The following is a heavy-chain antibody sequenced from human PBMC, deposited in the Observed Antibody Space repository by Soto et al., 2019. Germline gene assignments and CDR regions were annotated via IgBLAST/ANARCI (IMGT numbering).Heavy chain of an antibody. D-gene: IGHD1-1*01. Sequence: GGSLRLSCAASGFTFSTFAMSWVRQAPGKGLDWVSGISASAGSTYHADSVKGRFTISRDTSKNTLYLQMNSLTVEDTAVYYCAKGPGGIGTSRDYYGMDVWGQGTTVTVSS. CDR1: GFTFSTFA. CDR2: ISASAGST. J-gene: IGHJ6*02. CDR3: AKGPGGIGTSRDYYGMDV. V-gene: IGHV3-23*01.